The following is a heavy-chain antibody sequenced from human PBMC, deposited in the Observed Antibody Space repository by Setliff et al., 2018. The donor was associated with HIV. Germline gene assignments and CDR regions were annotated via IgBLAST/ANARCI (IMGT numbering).Heavy chain of an antibody. V-gene: IGHV3-66*04. Sequence: GGSLRLSCAASGFNVNNKYMGWVRQAPGKGLEWVSIIYSDDYTYYADSFKGRFAMSRDSSKNILSLQMTNLRAEDTAVYFCARRAYCSSTTCFDFWGQGTLVTVSS. CDR1: GFNVNNKY. CDR2: IYSDDYT. D-gene: IGHD2-2*01. CDR3: ARRAYCSSTTCFDF. J-gene: IGHJ4*02.